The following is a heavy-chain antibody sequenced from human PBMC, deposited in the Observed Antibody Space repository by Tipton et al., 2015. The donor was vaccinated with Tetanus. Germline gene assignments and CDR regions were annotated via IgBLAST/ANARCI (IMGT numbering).Heavy chain of an antibody. CDR3: AKSWLLRYFDL. D-gene: IGHD3-22*01. CDR1: GFTFSSYG. V-gene: IGHV3-30*18. CDR2: ISYDGSNK. Sequence: SLRLSCAASGFTFSSYGMHWVRQAPGKGLEWVAVISYDGSNKYYADSVKGRFTISRDNSKNTLYLQMNSLRAEDTAVYYCAKSWLLRYFDLWGRGTLVTVSS. J-gene: IGHJ2*01.